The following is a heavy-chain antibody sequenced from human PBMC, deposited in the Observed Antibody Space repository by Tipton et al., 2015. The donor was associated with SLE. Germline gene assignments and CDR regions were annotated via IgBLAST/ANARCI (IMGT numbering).Heavy chain of an antibody. Sequence: TLSLTCTVSGGSISSHYWSWIRQPPGKGLEWIGYIYYSGSTNYNPSLKSRVTISVDTSKNQFSLKLSSVTAADTAVYYCARGVAAAFFDYWGQGTLVTVSS. CDR1: GGSISSHY. V-gene: IGHV4-59*11. CDR2: IYYSGST. CDR3: ARGVAAAFFDY. D-gene: IGHD6-13*01. J-gene: IGHJ4*02.